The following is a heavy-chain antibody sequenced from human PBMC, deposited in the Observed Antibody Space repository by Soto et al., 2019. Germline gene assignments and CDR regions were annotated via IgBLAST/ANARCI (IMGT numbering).Heavy chain of an antibody. J-gene: IGHJ5*02. V-gene: IGHV3-23*01. CDR1: GFTFSSYA. D-gene: IGHD3-3*01. CDR2: ISGSGGST. Sequence: GGSLRLSCAASGFTFSSYAMSWVRQAPGKGLEWVSAISGSGGSTYYADSVKGRFTISRDNSKNTLYLQMNSLRAEDTAVYYCAKDAVSFGVVLNWFDPWGQGTLVTVSS. CDR3: AKDAVSFGVVLNWFDP.